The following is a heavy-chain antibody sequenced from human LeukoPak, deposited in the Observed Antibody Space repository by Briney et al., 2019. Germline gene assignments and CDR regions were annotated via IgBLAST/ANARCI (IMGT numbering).Heavy chain of an antibody. D-gene: IGHD6-13*01. CDR2: ISYDGSNK. J-gene: IGHJ4*02. V-gene: IGHV3-30-3*01. Sequence: PGRSLRLSCAASGFTFSSYAMHWVRRAPGKGLEWVAVISYDGSNKYYADSVKGRFTISRDNSKNTLYLRMNSLRAEDTAVYYCARAAAAGAPSGYWGQGTLVTVSS. CDR1: GFTFSSYA. CDR3: ARAAAAGAPSGY.